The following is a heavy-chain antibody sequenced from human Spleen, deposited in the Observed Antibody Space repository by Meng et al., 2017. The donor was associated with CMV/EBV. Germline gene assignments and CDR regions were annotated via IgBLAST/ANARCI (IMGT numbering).Heavy chain of an antibody. CDR2: INHSGST. CDR3: ARERWTKAPIFDY. CDR1: GGSFSGYY. V-gene: IGHV4-34*01. J-gene: IGHJ4*02. D-gene: IGHD5-24*01. Sequence: SETLSLTCAVYGGSFSGYYWSWIRQPPGKGLEWIGEINHSGSTNYNPSLKSRVTISVDTSKNQFSLKLSSVTAADTAVYYCARERWTKAPIFDYWGQGTLVTVSS.